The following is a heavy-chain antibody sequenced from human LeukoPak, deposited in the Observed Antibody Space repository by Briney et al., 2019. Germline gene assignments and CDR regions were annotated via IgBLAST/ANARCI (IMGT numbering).Heavy chain of an antibody. CDR3: ARVSTGWYHYFDS. J-gene: IGHJ4*02. CDR2: IYYSGST. CDR1: GGSISSYY. V-gene: IGHV4-59*08. D-gene: IGHD6-19*01. Sequence: SETLSLTCTVSGGSISSYYWSWIRQPPGKGLEWIGYIYYSGSTNYNPSLKSRVTISVDTSKSQFSLKLSSVTAADTAVYYCARVSTGWYHYFDSWGQGTLVTVSS.